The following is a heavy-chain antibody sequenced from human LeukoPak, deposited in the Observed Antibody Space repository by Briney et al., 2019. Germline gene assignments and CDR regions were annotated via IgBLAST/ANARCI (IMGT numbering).Heavy chain of an antibody. CDR1: GFIFSSYG. J-gene: IGHJ4*02. CDR3: AKVTGDYYDTSGAFDY. CDR2: IWHDGSND. V-gene: IGHV3-33*06. Sequence: GGSLRLPCAASGFIFSSYGMHWVRQAPGKGLEWVARIWHDGSNDDYADSVKGRFTISRDNSKNPLYLQMNSLRAEDTAIYYCAKVTGDYYDTSGAFDYWGQGTLVTVSS. D-gene: IGHD3-22*01.